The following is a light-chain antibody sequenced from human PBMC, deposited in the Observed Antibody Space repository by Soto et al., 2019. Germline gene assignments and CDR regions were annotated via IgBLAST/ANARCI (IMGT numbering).Light chain of an antibody. V-gene: IGKV3-20*01. J-gene: IGKJ1*01. CDR1: QSVVNYQ. CDR3: QQYGALPPT. CDR2: NTF. Sequence: EVVLTQSPGTLSLSPGERATLSCRTSQSVVNYQLAWYRQKPGQAPRLLIYNTFHRATGIPDRFSGTRSETDFTITISGLEPEDFAVDHCQQYGALPPTFGQRTSVEI.